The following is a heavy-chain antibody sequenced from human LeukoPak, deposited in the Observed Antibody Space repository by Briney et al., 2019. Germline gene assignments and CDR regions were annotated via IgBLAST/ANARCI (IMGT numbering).Heavy chain of an antibody. J-gene: IGHJ4*02. D-gene: IGHD4-23*01. CDR2: IYYSGST. Sequence: SETLSLTCTVSGGSISSYYWSWIRQPPGKGLEWIGYIYYSGSTNYNPSLKSRVTISVDTSKNQFSLKLSSVTAADTAVYYCARKLKGGNTIDYWGQGTLVTVSS. CDR1: GGSISSYY. CDR3: ARKLKGGNTIDY. V-gene: IGHV4-59*01.